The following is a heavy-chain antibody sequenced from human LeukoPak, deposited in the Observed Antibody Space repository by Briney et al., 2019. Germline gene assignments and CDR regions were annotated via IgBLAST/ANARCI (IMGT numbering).Heavy chain of an antibody. V-gene: IGHV1-3*01. D-gene: IGHD3-10*01. CDR1: GYTFTSYA. CDR2: INAGNGNT. CDR3: ARAYVLLWFGEDYYYYYGMDV. J-gene: IGHJ6*02. Sequence: ASVTVSFTASGYTFTSYAMHWVRQAPGQRLEWMGWINAGNGNTKYSQKFQGRVTITRDTSASTAYMELSSLRSEDTAVYYCARAYVLLWFGEDYYYYYGMDVWGQGTTVTVSS.